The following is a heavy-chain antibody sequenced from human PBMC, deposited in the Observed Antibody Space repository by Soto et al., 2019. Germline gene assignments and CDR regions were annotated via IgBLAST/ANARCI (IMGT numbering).Heavy chain of an antibody. V-gene: IGHV4-39*01. CDR2: VHSSGGS. CDR1: SGSITSGDYF. J-gene: IGHJ4*02. D-gene: IGHD2-15*01. CDR3: ASVVVGATRQTGSDH. Sequence: QLLESGPGLVKPSETLSLTCTVSSGSITSGDYFWGWIRQPPGKGLEFIGSVHSSGGSYYSPSLKSRVSISMDKSKNQFSLKLTSVTAGDTAVYFCASVVVGATRQTGSDHWGQGTLVTVS.